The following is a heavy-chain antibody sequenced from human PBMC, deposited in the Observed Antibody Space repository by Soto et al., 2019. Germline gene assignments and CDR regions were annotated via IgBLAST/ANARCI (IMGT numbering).Heavy chain of an antibody. CDR2: IYYSGST. Sequence: SETLSLTCTVSGGSISSYYWSWIRQPPGKGLEWIGYIYYSGSTNYNPSLKSRVTISVDTSKNQFSLKLSSVTAADTAVYYCATHTYYYDSSGSLFDYWGQGTLVTVPS. V-gene: IGHV4-59*08. CDR1: GGSISSYY. J-gene: IGHJ4*02. D-gene: IGHD3-22*01. CDR3: ATHTYYYDSSGSLFDY.